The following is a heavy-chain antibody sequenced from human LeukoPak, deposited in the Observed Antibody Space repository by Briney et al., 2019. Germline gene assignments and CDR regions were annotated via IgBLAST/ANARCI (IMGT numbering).Heavy chain of an antibody. D-gene: IGHD6-19*01. CDR1: GGSISSYY. J-gene: IGHJ5*02. V-gene: IGHV4-59*01. CDR3: ARDMRSVSSGRGGWFDP. Sequence: PSETLSLTCTVSGGSISSYYWSWIRQPPGKGLEWIGYIYYSGSTNYNPSLKSRVTISVDTSKNQFSLKLSSVTAADTAVYYCARDMRSVSSGRGGWFDPWGQGTLVTVSS. CDR2: IYYSGST.